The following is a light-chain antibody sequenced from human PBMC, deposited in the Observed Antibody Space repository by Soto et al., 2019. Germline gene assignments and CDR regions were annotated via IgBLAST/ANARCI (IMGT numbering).Light chain of an antibody. CDR1: QSVFYNSNNRNY. CDR3: QQYYSTPFT. Sequence: DIVMTQSPDSLAVSLGERVTINCKSSQSVFYNSNNRNYLAWYQQKPAQPPKLLFYWASTRESGVPDRFSGSGSGTDFTLTISSLQAEDVAVYYCQQYYSTPFTFGPGTKVDIK. V-gene: IGKV4-1*01. CDR2: WAS. J-gene: IGKJ3*01.